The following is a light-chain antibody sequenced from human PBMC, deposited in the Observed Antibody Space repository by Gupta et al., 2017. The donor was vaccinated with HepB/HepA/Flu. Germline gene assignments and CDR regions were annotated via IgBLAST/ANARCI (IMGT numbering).Light chain of an antibody. Sequence: QLVLTQSPSASASLGASVKLTCTPSSGHSTYAIAWHQLQPGKGPRFLMKLDYHGSHTTGDGIPDRFSGSSSGAERYLTISSLQSDDEADYYCHTWGTGIQGVFGGGTQLTVL. V-gene: IGLV4-69*01. CDR2: LDYHGSH. CDR1: SGHSTYA. J-gene: IGLJ3*02. CDR3: HTWGTGIQGV.